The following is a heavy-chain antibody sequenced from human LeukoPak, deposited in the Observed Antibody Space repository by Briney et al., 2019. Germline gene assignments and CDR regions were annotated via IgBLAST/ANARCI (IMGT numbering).Heavy chain of an antibody. Sequence: GGSLRLSCAASGFTFSSYAMSWVRQAPGKGLEWVTVISYDVSNKYYADSVKGRFTISRDNSKKTLYLQMNSLRAEDTAVYYCARVTGNYYSYGMDVWGQGTTVTVSS. V-gene: IGHV3-30-3*01. D-gene: IGHD3-16*01. CDR1: GFTFSSYA. CDR2: ISYDVSNK. J-gene: IGHJ6*02. CDR3: ARVTGNYYSYGMDV.